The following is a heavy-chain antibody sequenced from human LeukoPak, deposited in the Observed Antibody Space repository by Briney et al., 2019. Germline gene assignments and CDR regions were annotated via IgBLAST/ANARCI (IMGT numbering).Heavy chain of an antibody. Sequence: SETLSLTCTVSGVSISSSNSYWGWIRQPPGKGLEWIGSIYYSGSTNYNPSLKSRVTISVDTSKNQFSLKLSSVTAADTAVYYCARGVVAAPQTFDYWGQGTLVAVSS. V-gene: IGHV4-39*07. D-gene: IGHD2-15*01. CDR1: GVSISSSNSY. CDR2: IYYSGST. CDR3: ARGVVAAPQTFDY. J-gene: IGHJ4*02.